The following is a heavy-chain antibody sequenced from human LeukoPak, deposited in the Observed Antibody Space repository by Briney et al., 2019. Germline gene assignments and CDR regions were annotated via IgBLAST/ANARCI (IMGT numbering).Heavy chain of an antibody. V-gene: IGHV1-69*04. J-gene: IGHJ4*02. D-gene: IGHD3-22*01. Sequence: ASVKVSCKASGGTFSSYAISWVRQAPGRGLEWMGRIIPILGIANYAQKFQGRVTITADKSTSTAYMELSSLRSEDTAVYYCARALNDSSGYYYHYYFDYWGQGTLVTVSS. CDR1: GGTFSSYA. CDR3: ARALNDSSGYYYHYYFDY. CDR2: IIPILGIA.